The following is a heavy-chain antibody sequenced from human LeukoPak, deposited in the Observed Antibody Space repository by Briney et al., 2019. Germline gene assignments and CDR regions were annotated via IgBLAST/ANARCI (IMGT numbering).Heavy chain of an antibody. Sequence: GRSLRLSCAASGFTFSSYGMHWVRQAPGKGLEWVAVISYDGSNKYYADSVKGRFTISRDNSKNTLYLQMNSLRAEDTAVYYCAKESMVRGVPEYYFDYWGQGTLVTVSS. V-gene: IGHV3-30*18. CDR1: GFTFSSYG. CDR2: ISYDGSNK. D-gene: IGHD3-10*01. CDR3: AKESMVRGVPEYYFDY. J-gene: IGHJ4*02.